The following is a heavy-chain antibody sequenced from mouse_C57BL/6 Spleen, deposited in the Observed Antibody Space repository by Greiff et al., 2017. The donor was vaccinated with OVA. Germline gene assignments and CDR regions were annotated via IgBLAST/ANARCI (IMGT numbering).Heavy chain of an antibody. V-gene: IGHV1-61*01. D-gene: IGHD2-14*01. Sequence: QVQLQQPGAELVRPGSSVKLSCKASGFTFTSYWMDWVKQRPGQGLEWIGNIYPSDSDTHYNQKFKDKATLTVDKSSSTAYMQHSSLTSEDAAVYYCAIIGTEAWFAYWGQGTLVTVSA. CDR1: GFTFTSYW. J-gene: IGHJ3*01. CDR3: AIIGTEAWFAY. CDR2: IYPSDSDT.